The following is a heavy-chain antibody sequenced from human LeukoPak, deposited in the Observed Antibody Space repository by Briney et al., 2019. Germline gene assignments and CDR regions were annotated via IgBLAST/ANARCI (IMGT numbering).Heavy chain of an antibody. CDR2: ISGSGGST. D-gene: IGHD3-3*01. Sequence: PGGSLRLSCTASGFTFGDYAMSWFRQAPGKGLEWVSAISGSGGSTYYADSVKGRFTISRDNSKNTLYLQMNSLRAEDTAVYYCAKVTYLGWSDYWGQGTLVTVSS. CDR3: AKVTYLGWSDY. CDR1: GFTFGDYA. J-gene: IGHJ4*02. V-gene: IGHV3-23*01.